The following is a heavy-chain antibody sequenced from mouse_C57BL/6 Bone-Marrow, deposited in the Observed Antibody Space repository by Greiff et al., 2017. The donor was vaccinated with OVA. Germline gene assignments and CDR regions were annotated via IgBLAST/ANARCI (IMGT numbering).Heavy chain of an antibody. V-gene: IGHV1-63*01. Sequence: QVHVKQSGAELVRPGTSVKMSCKASGYTFTNYWIGWAKQRPGHGLEWIGDIYPGGGYTNYNEKFKGKATLTADKSSSTAYMQFSSLTSEDSAIYYCARYGSSYDWYFDVWGTGTTVTVSS. CDR3: ARYGSSYDWYFDV. D-gene: IGHD1-1*01. CDR1: GYTFTNYW. J-gene: IGHJ1*03. CDR2: IYPGGGYT.